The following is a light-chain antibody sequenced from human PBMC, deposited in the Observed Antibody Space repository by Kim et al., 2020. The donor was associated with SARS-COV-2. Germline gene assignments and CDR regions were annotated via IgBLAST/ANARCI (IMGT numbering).Light chain of an antibody. V-gene: IGKV1-27*01. J-gene: IGKJ4*01. CDR1: HGISNY. CDR3: QKYNSAPRGT. CDR2: AAS. Sequence: SVGDIVPITGLESHGISNYLTWYQPKPGKVPKRLHYAASALQSGVPSRFSGSGSGTDFTLTISCLQPEDVATYYCQKYNSAPRGTFRGGTTVDLK.